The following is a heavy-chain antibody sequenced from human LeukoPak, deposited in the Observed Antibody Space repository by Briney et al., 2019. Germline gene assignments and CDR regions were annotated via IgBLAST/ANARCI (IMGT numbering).Heavy chain of an antibody. CDR1: GGSLSSYY. D-gene: IGHD6-19*01. J-gene: IGHJ6*02. Sequence: SETLSLTCTVSGGSLSSYYWSWIRQPAGKGLEWIGRIYTSGSTNYNPSLKSRVTMSVDTSKNQFSLKLSSVTAADTAVYYCARAVAVAGTFYYGMDVWGQGTTVTVSS. CDR3: ARAVAVAGTFYYGMDV. V-gene: IGHV4-4*07. CDR2: IYTSGST.